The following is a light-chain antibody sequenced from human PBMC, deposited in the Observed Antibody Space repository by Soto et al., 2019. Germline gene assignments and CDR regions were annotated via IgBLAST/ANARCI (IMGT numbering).Light chain of an antibody. V-gene: IGKV3-20*01. CDR3: QQYGTPPHT. J-gene: IGKJ1*01. CDR2: GAS. Sequence: EIVLTQSPGTLSLSPGERATLSCRASQSVSNNYLAWYQQKPGQGPRLLIYGASSRATGIPDRFSGSGSGTDFTLTISRLEPEDFAVYYCQQYGTPPHTFGQGTKVDIK. CDR1: QSVSNNY.